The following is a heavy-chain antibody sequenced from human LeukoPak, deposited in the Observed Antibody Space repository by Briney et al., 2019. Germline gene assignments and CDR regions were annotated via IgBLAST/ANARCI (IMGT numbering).Heavy chain of an antibody. Sequence: SQTLSLTCAISGDSVSSNSAAWNWIRQSPSRGLEWLGRTYYRSKWYNDYAVSVKSRITINPDTSKNQFSLQLNSVTPEDTAVYYCARTPRHPYNWNYDFDYWGQGTLVTVSS. D-gene: IGHD1-7*01. CDR2: TYYRSKWYN. V-gene: IGHV6-1*01. J-gene: IGHJ4*02. CDR1: GDSVSSNSAA. CDR3: ARTPRHPYNWNYDFDY.